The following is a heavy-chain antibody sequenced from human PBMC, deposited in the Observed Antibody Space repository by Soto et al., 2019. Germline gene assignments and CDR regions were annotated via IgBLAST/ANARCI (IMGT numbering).Heavy chain of an antibody. CDR3: ARYYDSSGPDL. J-gene: IGHJ2*01. Sequence: GGSLRLSCAASGFTFGNNAMHWVRHAAGKGLEWVAQIWFDGNNKYYTDSVKGRFTISRDNLKNTVYLQMDSLRADDTAVYYCARYYDSSGPDLWGRGTRVTVSS. V-gene: IGHV3-33*01. CDR1: GFTFGNNA. CDR2: IWFDGNNK. D-gene: IGHD3-22*01.